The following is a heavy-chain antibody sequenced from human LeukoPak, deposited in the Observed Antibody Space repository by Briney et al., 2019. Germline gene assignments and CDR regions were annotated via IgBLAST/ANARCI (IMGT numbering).Heavy chain of an antibody. V-gene: IGHV4-39*01. J-gene: IGHJ4*02. CDR1: GGSISGSSYY. CDR2: IHYSGTT. CDR3: ARHQQIYNFDY. Sequence: SETPSLTCTVSGGSISGSSYYWGWIRQPPGKGLEWIGSIHYSGTTYYDPSLKSRVTMSVDTSKNQFSLKLNSVTAADTAVYYCARHQQIYNFDYWGQGTLVTVSA. D-gene: IGHD6-13*01.